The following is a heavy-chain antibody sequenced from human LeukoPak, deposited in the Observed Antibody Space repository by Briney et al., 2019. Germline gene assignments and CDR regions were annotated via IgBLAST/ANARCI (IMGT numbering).Heavy chain of an antibody. CDR1: GFTFRSYG. Sequence: GRSLRLSCVASGFTFRSYGMHWVRQAPGKGLEWVAVAYDDGSNQYYADSVKGRFTISKDNSKNTLYLQMNSLRAEDTAVYYCATGSGYYYDLWGQGTLVTVSS. V-gene: IGHV3-33*01. J-gene: IGHJ4*02. CDR3: ATGSGYYYDL. D-gene: IGHD3-22*01. CDR2: AYDDGSNQ.